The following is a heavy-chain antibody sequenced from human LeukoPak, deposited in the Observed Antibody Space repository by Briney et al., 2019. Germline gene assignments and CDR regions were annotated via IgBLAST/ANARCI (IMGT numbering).Heavy chain of an antibody. CDR3: ANELAAVGVPSFDS. Sequence: GGSLRLSCAASEFTFSSYAMSWVRQTPGKGLEWVSGIRSTGGGTYYADSVKGRFTISRDNSKNTLYLQMNSLRAEDTAVYYCANELAAVGVPSFDSWGQGTLVTVSS. CDR2: IRSTGGGT. V-gene: IGHV3-23*01. J-gene: IGHJ4*02. D-gene: IGHD6-13*01. CDR1: EFTFSSYA.